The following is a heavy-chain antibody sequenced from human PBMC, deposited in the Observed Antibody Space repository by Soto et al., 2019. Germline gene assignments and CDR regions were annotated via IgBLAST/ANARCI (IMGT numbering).Heavy chain of an antibody. V-gene: IGHV1-69*13. CDR1: GGTFSSYA. Sequence: ASVKVSCKASGGTFSSYAISWVRQAPGQGLEWMGGIIPIFGTANYAQKFQGRVTITADESTSTAYMELSSLRSEDTAVYYCARNIDSSGWSYYFDYWGQGTLVTVSS. J-gene: IGHJ4*02. D-gene: IGHD6-19*01. CDR3: ARNIDSSGWSYYFDY. CDR2: IIPIFGTA.